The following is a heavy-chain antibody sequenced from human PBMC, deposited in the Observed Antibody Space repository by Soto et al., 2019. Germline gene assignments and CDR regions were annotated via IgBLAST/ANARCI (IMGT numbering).Heavy chain of an antibody. CDR1: GGSLTRGGYY. CDR3: ARGGEDITMIVVAPFDY. D-gene: IGHD3-22*01. J-gene: IGHJ4*02. V-gene: IGHV4-31*03. CDR2: VYFTGKT. Sequence: PSETLSLTCTVSGGSLTRGGYYWGWIRQHPGRGLEWIGYVYFTGKTYYSPALESRITISVDTSKNQFSLNLKSVTAADTAVYYCARGGEDITMIVVAPFDYWGQVTLVTVSS.